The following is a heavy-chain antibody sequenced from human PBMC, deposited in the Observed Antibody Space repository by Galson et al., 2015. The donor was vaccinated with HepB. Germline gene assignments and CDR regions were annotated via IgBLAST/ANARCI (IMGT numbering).Heavy chain of an antibody. CDR3: AKVSFLAYYDILTGYGDFDY. CDR1: GFTFSNYA. D-gene: IGHD3-9*01. CDR2: ISGSGGST. V-gene: IGHV3-23*01. Sequence: SLRLSCAASGFTFSNYAMSWVRQAPGKGLEWVSAISGSGGSTYYADSVKGRFTIPRDYSKNTLYLQMNSLRAEDTAVYYCAKVSFLAYYDILTGYGDFDYWGQGTRVTVSS. J-gene: IGHJ4*02.